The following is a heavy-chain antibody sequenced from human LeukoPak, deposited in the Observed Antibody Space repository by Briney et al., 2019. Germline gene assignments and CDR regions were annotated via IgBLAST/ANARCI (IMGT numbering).Heavy chain of an antibody. CDR1: GGSFSGYY. D-gene: IGHD4-17*01. V-gene: IGHV4-34*01. Sequence: SETLSLTCAVYGGSFSGYYWSWIRQPPGKGLEWIEEINHSGSTNYNPSLKSRVTISVDTSKNQFSLKLSSVTAADTAVYYCARGGGDYPFYYYYYGMDVWGQGTTVTVSS. CDR3: ARGGGDYPFYYYYYGMDV. J-gene: IGHJ6*02. CDR2: INHSGST.